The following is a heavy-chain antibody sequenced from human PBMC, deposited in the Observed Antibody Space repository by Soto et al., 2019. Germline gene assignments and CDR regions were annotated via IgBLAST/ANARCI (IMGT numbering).Heavy chain of an antibody. CDR1: GDSVSSNSAA. D-gene: IGHD2-15*01. V-gene: IGHV6-1*01. CDR3: ARDHVVVVAATETIYYGMDV. J-gene: IGHJ6*02. Sequence: QTLSLTCAISGDSVSSNSAAWNWIRQSPSRGLEWLGRTYYRSKWYNDYAVSVKSRITINPDTSKNQFSLQLNSVTPEDTAVYYCARDHVVVVAATETIYYGMDVWGQGTTVTVSS. CDR2: TYYRSKWYN.